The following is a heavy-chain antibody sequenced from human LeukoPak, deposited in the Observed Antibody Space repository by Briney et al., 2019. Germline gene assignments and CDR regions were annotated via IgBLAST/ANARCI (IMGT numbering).Heavy chain of an antibody. CDR3: ARDREYSSVNWFDP. Sequence: ASVKVSCKASGYTFTNYDIHWVRQAPGQGLEWMGWINPNSGGTNYAQKFQGRVTMTRDTSISTAYMELSRLRSDDTAVYYCARDREYSSVNWFDPWGQGTLVTVSS. D-gene: IGHD6-6*01. J-gene: IGHJ5*02. V-gene: IGHV1-2*02. CDR2: INPNSGGT. CDR1: GYTFTNYD.